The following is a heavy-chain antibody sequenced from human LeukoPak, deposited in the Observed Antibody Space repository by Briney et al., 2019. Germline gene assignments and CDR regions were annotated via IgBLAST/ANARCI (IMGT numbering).Heavy chain of an antibody. V-gene: IGHV4-34*01. CDR1: GGSFSGYY. Sequence: SETLSLTCAVYGGSFSGYYWSWIRQPPGKGLEWIGEINHSGSTNYNPSLKSPVTISVDTSKNQFSLKLSSVTAADTAVYYCARDIGGYYDFWSGYTNWFDPWGQGTLVTVSS. CDR3: ARDIGGYYDFWSGYTNWFDP. CDR2: INHSGST. D-gene: IGHD3-3*01. J-gene: IGHJ5*02.